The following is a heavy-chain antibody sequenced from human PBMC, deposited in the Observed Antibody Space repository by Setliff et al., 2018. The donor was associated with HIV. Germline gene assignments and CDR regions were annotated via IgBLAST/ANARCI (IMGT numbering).Heavy chain of an antibody. CDR1: GYTLTGHY. D-gene: IGHD2-15*01. J-gene: IGHJ4*02. CDR3: ARDRPLDTPGMDLYLDY. V-gene: IGHV1-2*02. Sequence: AASVKVSCKASGYTLTGHYMHWVRQAPGQGLEWMGYFNPNNAASKFAQKFQGRVTMTRDTSTSTAYMELTSLTSDDTAVYYCARDRPLDTPGMDLYLDYWGQGTLVTVSS. CDR2: FNPNNAAS.